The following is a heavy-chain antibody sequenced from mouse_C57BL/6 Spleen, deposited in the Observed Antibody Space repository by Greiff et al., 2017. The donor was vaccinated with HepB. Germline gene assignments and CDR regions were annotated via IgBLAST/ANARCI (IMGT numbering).Heavy chain of an antibody. CDR2: INPNNGGT. Sequence: EVQLQQSGPVLVKPGASVKISCKASGYTFTDYYMNCVKQSHGKSLEWIGDINPNNGGTSYNQKFKGKATLTVDKSSSTAYMELRSLTSEDSAVYYCARGTVVADWYVDVWGTGTTVTVSS. J-gene: IGHJ1*03. D-gene: IGHD1-1*01. CDR1: GYTFTDYY. CDR3: ARGTVVADWYVDV. V-gene: IGHV1-26*01.